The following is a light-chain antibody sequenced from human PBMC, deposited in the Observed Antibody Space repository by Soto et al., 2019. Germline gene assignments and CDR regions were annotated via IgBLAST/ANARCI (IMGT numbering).Light chain of an antibody. Sequence: DIVMTQSPSTLSVSLGERATISCRASQSVSSNLAWYQQKPGQAPRLLIYGASTRATGIPARFSGSGSGTEFTLTISSLQSEDFAVYYCHQYNNWPPITFGPGTKVEIK. CDR2: GAS. V-gene: IGKV3-15*01. J-gene: IGKJ3*01. CDR3: HQYNNWPPIT. CDR1: QSVSSN.